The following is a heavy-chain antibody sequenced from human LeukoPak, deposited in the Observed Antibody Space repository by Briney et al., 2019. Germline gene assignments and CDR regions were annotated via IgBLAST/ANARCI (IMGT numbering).Heavy chain of an antibody. CDR2: INPNSGGT. J-gene: IGHJ6*03. D-gene: IGHD2-8*01. V-gene: IGHV1-2*02. Sequence: ASVKVACKASGYTFTGYYMHWVRHAPGQGLEWMGWINPNSGGTNYAQKFQGRVTMTRDTSISTAYMELSRLRSDDTAVYYCARGAPVICTNGVCRGYYYYYMDVWGKGTTVPVSS. CDR1: GYTFTGYY. CDR3: ARGAPVICTNGVCRGYYYYYMDV.